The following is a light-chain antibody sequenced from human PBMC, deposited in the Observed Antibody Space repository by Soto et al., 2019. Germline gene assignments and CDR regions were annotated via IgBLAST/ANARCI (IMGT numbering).Light chain of an antibody. CDR3: QQANRFPPT. V-gene: IGKV1-12*01. CDR2: SAS. J-gene: IGKJ4*01. CDR1: QGISNW. Sequence: DIQMTQSPSFMSSSVGDRVTITCRASQGISNWLSWYQQQPGKAPELLIYSASTLQSGGPSRFSGSGSETDFTLTIRSLQPEDVETYYCQQANRFPPTFGGGTKVDIK.